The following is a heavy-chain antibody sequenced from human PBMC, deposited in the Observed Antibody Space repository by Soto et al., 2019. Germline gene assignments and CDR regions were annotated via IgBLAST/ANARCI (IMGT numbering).Heavy chain of an antibody. V-gene: IGHV4-59*01. CDR3: AREGYNFGPFDY. J-gene: IGHJ4*02. D-gene: IGHD5-18*01. CDR2: ISYSGTT. Sequence: SETLSLTCAVYGGSFSGYYWSWIRRPPGMGLEWIASISYSGTTNYNSSLKSRVTISIDTSKNQFSLKFNSVTAADTAVYYCAREGYNFGPFDYWGQGALVTVSS. CDR1: GGSFSGYY.